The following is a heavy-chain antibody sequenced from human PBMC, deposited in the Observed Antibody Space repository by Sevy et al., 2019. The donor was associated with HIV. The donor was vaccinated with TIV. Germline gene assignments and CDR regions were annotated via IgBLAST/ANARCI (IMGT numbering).Heavy chain of an antibody. CDR2: INKDGSQK. CDR1: GVTFSNYW. Sequence: GGSLRLSCAASGVTFSNYWMTWVSQGPGKGLEWVANINKDGSQKYYVDSVKGRFTISRDNADNSLYLQMNSLRAEDTAVYYCARGRHMDVWGKGITVTVSS. V-gene: IGHV3-7*03. CDR3: ARGRHMDV. J-gene: IGHJ6*04.